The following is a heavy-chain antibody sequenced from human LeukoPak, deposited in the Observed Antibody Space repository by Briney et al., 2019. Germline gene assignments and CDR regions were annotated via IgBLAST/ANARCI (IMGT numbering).Heavy chain of an antibody. CDR3: ARGGSSGPYYFDY. V-gene: IGHV3-21*01. D-gene: IGHD3-22*01. J-gene: IGHJ4*02. Sequence: GGSLRLSCAASGFTFSSYGLSWVRQAPGKGLEWVSSISSGSSYISYADSLKGRFTISRDNAKNSLYLQMNSLRAEDTAVYYCARGGSSGPYYFDYWGQGTLVTVSS. CDR2: ISSGSSYI. CDR1: GFTFSSYG.